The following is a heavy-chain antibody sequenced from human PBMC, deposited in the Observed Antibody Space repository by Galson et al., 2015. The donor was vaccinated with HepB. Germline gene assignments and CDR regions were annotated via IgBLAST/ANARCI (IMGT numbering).Heavy chain of an antibody. CDR2: IIPIFRTA. J-gene: IGHJ6*02. D-gene: IGHD1-1*01. CDR3: ARTWGHRYNWNDKDTLFYYYALDV. V-gene: IGHV1-69*13. CDR1: GGTFSSYA. Sequence: SVKVSCKASGGTFSSYAISWVRQAPGQGLEWLGGIIPIFRTANYAQKFQGRVTITADESTSTAYMELSSLRSEDTAIYYCARTWGHRYNWNDKDTLFYYYALDVWGQGTTLTVSS.